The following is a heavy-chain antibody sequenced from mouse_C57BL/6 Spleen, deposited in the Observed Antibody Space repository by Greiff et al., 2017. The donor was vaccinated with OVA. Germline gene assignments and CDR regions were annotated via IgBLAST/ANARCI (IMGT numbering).Heavy chain of an antibody. CDR3: TSDGYFQAWFAY. J-gene: IGHJ3*01. Sequence: EVQRVESGEGLVKPGGSLKLSCAASGFTFSSYAMSWVRQTPEKRLEWVAYISSGGDYIYYADTVKGRFTISRDNARNTLYLQMSSLKSEDTAMYYCTSDGYFQAWFAYWGQGTLVTVSA. D-gene: IGHD2-3*01. V-gene: IGHV5-9-1*02. CDR1: GFTFSSYA. CDR2: ISSGGDYI.